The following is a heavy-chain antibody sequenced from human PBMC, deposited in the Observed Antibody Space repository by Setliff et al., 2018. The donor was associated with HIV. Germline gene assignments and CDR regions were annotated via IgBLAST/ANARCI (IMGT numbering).Heavy chain of an antibody. CDR3: APLGGSRFYFDY. CDR1: GFTFSIYA. D-gene: IGHD3-3*01. J-gene: IGHJ4*02. Sequence: GGSLRLSCAASGFTFSIYAMHWVRQAPGKGLEWVAVISYDGSNKYYADSVKGRFTISRDNAKNSLYLQMNSLRAEDTAVYYCAPLGGSRFYFDYWGQGTLVTVSS. V-gene: IGHV3-30*04. CDR2: ISYDGSNK.